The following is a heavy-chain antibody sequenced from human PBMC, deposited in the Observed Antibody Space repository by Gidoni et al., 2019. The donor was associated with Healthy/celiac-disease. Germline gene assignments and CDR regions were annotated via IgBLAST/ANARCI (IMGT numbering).Heavy chain of an antibody. CDR2: IIPILGIA. J-gene: IGHJ5*02. CDR3: ARDLTMVRGAWFDP. Sequence: QVQLVQSGAEVKKPGSSVKVSCKASGAPFRSYAISWVRQAPGQGLEWMGRIIPILGIANYAQKFQGRVTITADKSTSTAYMELSSLRSEDTAVYYCARDLTMVRGAWFDPWGQGTLVTVSS. V-gene: IGHV1-69*09. D-gene: IGHD3-10*01. CDR1: GAPFRSYA.